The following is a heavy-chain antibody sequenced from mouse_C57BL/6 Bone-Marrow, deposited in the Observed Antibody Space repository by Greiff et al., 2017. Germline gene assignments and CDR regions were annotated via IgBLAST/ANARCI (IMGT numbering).Heavy chain of an antibody. CDR1: GYTFTSYG. J-gene: IGHJ3*01. CDR3: ASSLPPAWFAY. D-gene: IGHD2-1*01. V-gene: IGHV1-81*01. Sequence: QVQLQQSGAELARPGASVKLSCKASGYTFTSYGISWVKQRTGQGLEWIGEIYPRSGNTYYNEKFKGKATLTADKSSSTAYMELLSLTSEDSAVYFCASSLPPAWFAYWGQGTLVTISA. CDR2: IYPRSGNT.